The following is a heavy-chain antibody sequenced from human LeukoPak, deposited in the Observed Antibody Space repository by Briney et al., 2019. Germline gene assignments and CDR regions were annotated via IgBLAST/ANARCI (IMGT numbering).Heavy chain of an antibody. Sequence: GRSLRLSCAASGFTFSSYGMHWVRQAPGKGLEWVAVISYDGSNKYYADSVKGRFTISRDNSKNTLYLQMNSLRAEDTAVYYCAKDYGSGSLFLYFDYWGQGTLVTVSS. CDR1: GFTFSSYG. V-gene: IGHV3-30*18. J-gene: IGHJ4*02. CDR2: ISYDGSNK. D-gene: IGHD3-10*01. CDR3: AKDYGSGSLFLYFDY.